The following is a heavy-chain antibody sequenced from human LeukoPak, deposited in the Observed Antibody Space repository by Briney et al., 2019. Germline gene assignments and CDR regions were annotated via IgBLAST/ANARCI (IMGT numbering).Heavy chain of an antibody. J-gene: IGHJ5*02. CDR3: ARHAKYIVVVPARRCWFDP. CDR2: INPNSGGT. V-gene: IGHV1-2*02. D-gene: IGHD2-2*01. CDR1: GYTFTGYY. Sequence: ASVKVSCKASGYTFTGYYMHRVRQAPGQGLEWMGWINPNSGGTNSTQKFQGRVTMTRETSISTAYMELSRMGSDDTAVYYCARHAKYIVVVPARRCWFDPWGQGTLVTVSS.